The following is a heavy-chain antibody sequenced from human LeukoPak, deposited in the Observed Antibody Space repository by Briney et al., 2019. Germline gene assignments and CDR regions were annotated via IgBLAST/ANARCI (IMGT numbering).Heavy chain of an antibody. Sequence: PSGTLSLTCAVSGGSISSSNWWSWVRQPPGKGLEWIGEIYHSGSTNYNPSLKSRVTISVDKSKNQFSLKLSSVTAADTAVYYCARGTQFPYYYGSGSYYNFFDYWGQGTLVTVSS. V-gene: IGHV4-4*02. CDR2: IYHSGST. CDR3: ARGTQFPYYYGSGSYYNFFDY. J-gene: IGHJ4*02. CDR1: GGSISSSNW. D-gene: IGHD3-10*01.